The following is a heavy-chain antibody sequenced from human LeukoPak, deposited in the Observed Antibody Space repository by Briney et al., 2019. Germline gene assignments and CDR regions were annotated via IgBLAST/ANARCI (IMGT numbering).Heavy chain of an antibody. CDR3: ARGRLRLGELSLGGWFDP. V-gene: IGHV1-18*01. D-gene: IGHD3-16*02. J-gene: IGHJ5*02. CDR2: ISAYNGNT. CDR1: GYTFTSYG. Sequence: ASVKVSCKASGYTFTSYGISWVRQAPGQGLEWMGWISAYNGNTNYAQKLQGRVTMTTDTSTSTAYMELRSLRSDDTAVYYCARGRLRLGELSLGGWFDPWGQGTLVTVSS.